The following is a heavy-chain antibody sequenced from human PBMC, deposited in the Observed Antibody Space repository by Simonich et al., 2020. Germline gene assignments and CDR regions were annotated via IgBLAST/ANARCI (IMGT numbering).Heavy chain of an antibody. V-gene: IGHV1-2*02. D-gene: IGHD3-9*01. J-gene: IGHJ2*01. CDR1: GYTFTGYY. CDR3: ARGGLGHWYFDL. Sequence: QVQLVQSGAEVQKPGASVKVSCKASGYTFTGYYMHWVRQAPGQGLEWMGWINPNSGSTNYGQKFQGRVTMTRDTSISTAYMELSRLRSDDTAVYYCARGGLGHWYFDLWGRGTLVTVSS. CDR2: INPNSGST.